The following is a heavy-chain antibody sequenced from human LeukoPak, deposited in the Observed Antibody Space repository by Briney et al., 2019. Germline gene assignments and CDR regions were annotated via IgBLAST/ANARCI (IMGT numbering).Heavy chain of an antibody. CDR3: ATYSSGSYYWSFDL. CDR2: IYYSGIT. CDR1: GGSIRSYY. D-gene: IGHD3-22*01. V-gene: IGHV4-59*01. Sequence: LETLSLTCTVSGGSIRSYYWSWIRQPPGKGLEWIGYIYYSGITNYNPSLKSRVTISVDTSKNQFSLKLSSVTAADTAVYYCATYSSGSYYWSFDLWGRGTLVTVYS. J-gene: IGHJ2*01.